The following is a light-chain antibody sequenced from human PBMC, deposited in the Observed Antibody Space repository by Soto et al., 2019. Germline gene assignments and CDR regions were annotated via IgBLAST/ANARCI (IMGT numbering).Light chain of an antibody. CDR3: QQSHSTPPT. Sequence: QLTQSPSSLSASVGDRVTITRRENQSISIHLNWYQQKPGKAPKLLIYRSSNLQSGAPLTFSGDGSGADFTSTISSPQPEDFATSDCQQSHSTPPTFGGGTKVEIK. CDR1: QSISIH. J-gene: IGKJ4*01. V-gene: IGKV1-39*01. CDR2: RSS.